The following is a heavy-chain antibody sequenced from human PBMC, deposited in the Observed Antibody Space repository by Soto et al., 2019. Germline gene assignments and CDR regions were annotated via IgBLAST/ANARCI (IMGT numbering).Heavy chain of an antibody. D-gene: IGHD5-12*01. CDR1: GFTFSSYS. V-gene: IGHV3-48*02. Sequence: EVQLVESGGGLVQPGGSLRLSCAASGFTFSSYSMNWVRQARGKGLEWVSYISSSSSTIYYADSVKGRFTISRDNAKNSLYLQMNSLRDEDTTVYYCARDLDKGDGYNYIGGLFDYWGQGTLVTVSS. CDR3: ARDLDKGDGYNYIGGLFDY. CDR2: ISSSSSTI. J-gene: IGHJ4*02.